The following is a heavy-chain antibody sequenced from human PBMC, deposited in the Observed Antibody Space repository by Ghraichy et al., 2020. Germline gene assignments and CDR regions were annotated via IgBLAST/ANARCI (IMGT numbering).Heavy chain of an antibody. CDR1: GFTFSIYP. CDR3: ARNRASLDV. J-gene: IGHJ6*04. CDR2: INPDGSEK. Sequence: GGSLRLTCAASGFTFSIYPMSWVRQAPGKGMEWVANINPDGSEKYYVDSVKGRFTMSRDNAKNSVSLQMNSLRAEDTAVYYCARNRASLDVWGKGTTVTVSS. D-gene: IGHD2/OR15-2a*01. V-gene: IGHV3-7*03.